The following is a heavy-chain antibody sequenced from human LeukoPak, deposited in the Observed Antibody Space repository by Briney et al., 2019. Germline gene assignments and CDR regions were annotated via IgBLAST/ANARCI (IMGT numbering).Heavy chain of an antibody. CDR3: ARDPPCCSSTSCFQS. CDR2: IIPIFGTA. V-gene: IGHV1-69*13. CDR1: GGTFSSYA. Sequence: SVKVSCKASGGTFSSYAISWVRQAPGQGLEWMGGIIPIFGTANYAQKFQGRVTITADESTSTAYMELSSLRSEDTAVYYCARDPPCCSSTSCFQSWGQGTLVTVSS. D-gene: IGHD2-2*01. J-gene: IGHJ5*02.